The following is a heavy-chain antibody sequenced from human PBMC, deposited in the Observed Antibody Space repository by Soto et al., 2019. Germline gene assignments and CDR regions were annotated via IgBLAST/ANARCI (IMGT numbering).Heavy chain of an antibody. CDR3: AKIGYYYAMDV. CDR1: GLTFSSYW. V-gene: IGHV3-7*02. J-gene: IGHJ6*02. Sequence: ESGGDLVQPGGSLRLSCAVSGLTFSSYWMAWVRQAPGKGLEWVANIKQDGSETNYVDSVKGRFSISRDNAKTSLYLQMNSLGVQETAVYYCAKIGYYYAMDVWGQGTTVTVSS. CDR2: IKQDGSET.